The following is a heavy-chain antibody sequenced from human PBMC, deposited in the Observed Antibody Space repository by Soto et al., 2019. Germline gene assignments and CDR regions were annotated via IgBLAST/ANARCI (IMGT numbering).Heavy chain of an antibody. D-gene: IGHD4-4*01. CDR2: IYPGDSDT. CDR1: GYSFTSYW. CDR3: ARHLVTTGAKYGIAL. Sequence: GESLKISCKGSGYSFTSYWIGWVRQMPGKGLEWMGIIYPGDSDTRYSPSFQGQVTISADKSISTAYLQWSSLKASDTAMYYCARHLVTTGAKYGIALWGQGTTVTVSS. J-gene: IGHJ6*02. V-gene: IGHV5-51*01.